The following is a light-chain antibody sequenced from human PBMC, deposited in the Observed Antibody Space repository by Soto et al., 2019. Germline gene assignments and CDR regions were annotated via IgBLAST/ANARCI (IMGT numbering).Light chain of an antibody. J-gene: IGKJ2*01. CDR2: DAS. CDR3: QQYNSYSPGYT. CDR1: QSISSW. Sequence: DIQMTQSPSTLSASVGDRVTITCRASQSISSWLAWYQQKPGKAPKLLTYDASSLESGVPSRFSGSGSGTEFTPTISSLQPDDFATYYCQQYNSYSPGYTFGQGTKLEIK. V-gene: IGKV1-5*01.